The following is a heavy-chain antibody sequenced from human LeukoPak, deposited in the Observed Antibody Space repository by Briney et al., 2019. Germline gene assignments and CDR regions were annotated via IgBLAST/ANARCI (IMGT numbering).Heavy chain of an antibody. CDR3: ARDYYDSSGYYLGWFDP. V-gene: IGHV3-21*01. J-gene: IGHJ5*02. CDR2: ISSSSSYI. CDR1: GFTFSSYS. D-gene: IGHD3-22*01. Sequence: PGGSLRLSCAASGFTFSSYSMNWVRQAPGKGLEWVSSISSSSSYIYYADSVKGRFTISRDNAKNSLYLQMNSLRAEDTAVYYCARDYYDSSGYYLGWFDPWGQGTLVTVSS.